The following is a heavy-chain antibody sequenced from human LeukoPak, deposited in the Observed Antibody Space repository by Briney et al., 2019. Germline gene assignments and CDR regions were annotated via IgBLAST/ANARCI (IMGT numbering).Heavy chain of an antibody. CDR2: IWNDECNN. D-gene: IGHD6-19*01. CDR1: GFTYSSFG. V-gene: IGHV3-33*06. Sequence: PGRSLRLSCAASGFTYSSFGMHWVRHAPGKALVYMAVIWNDECNNYYADSVKSRFTTSRDYSKNTLYLQMTSVRAEDTAVYYCAKGGLGVAGIDYWGQGTLVTVSS. J-gene: IGHJ4*02. CDR3: AKGGLGVAGIDY.